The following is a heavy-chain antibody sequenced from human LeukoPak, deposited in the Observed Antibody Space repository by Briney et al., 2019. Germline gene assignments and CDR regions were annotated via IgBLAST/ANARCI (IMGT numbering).Heavy chain of an antibody. Sequence: PGGSLRLSCSASGFTFSDYWMMWVRQAPGKGLEWVGNIRQDDSEKNYVDSVKGRFTISRDNSKNTLYLQMNSLRAEDTAVYYCAKVGSSGLFDYWGQGTLVTVSS. CDR2: IRQDDSEK. CDR3: AKVGSSGLFDY. CDR1: GFTFSDYW. V-gene: IGHV3-7*03. D-gene: IGHD6-6*01. J-gene: IGHJ4*02.